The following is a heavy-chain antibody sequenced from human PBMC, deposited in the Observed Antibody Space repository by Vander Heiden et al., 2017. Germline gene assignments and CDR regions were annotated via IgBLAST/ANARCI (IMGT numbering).Heavy chain of an antibody. CDR2: IKQDESEK. CDR1: GFIFSSYW. V-gene: IGHV3-7*01. CDR3: AIAGDSSGSRIDY. Sequence: EVQLVESGGGLVQPGGSLRLSCAASGFIFSSYWMSWVRQAPGKGLEWVANIKQDESEKYLGDAVRGRFTISRDNAKNSMYLQMKRMRAEDTAVYYFAIAGDSSGSRIDYWGHGNLVTVCS. D-gene: IGHD6-19*01. J-gene: IGHJ4*01.